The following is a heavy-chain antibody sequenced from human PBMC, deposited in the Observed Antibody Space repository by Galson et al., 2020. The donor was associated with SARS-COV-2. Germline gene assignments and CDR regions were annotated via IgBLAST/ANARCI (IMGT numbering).Heavy chain of an antibody. Sequence: ASVKVSCKASGYRFRLYAMHWVRQAPGQGLEWMGWINTNNGNPTYAQGLTGRFVFSLDTSTNTAFLQISSLKAEDTAVYYCARLNYCTGDRCPPVDHYYMDVWGKGTTVTVSS. D-gene: IGHD2-8*02. CDR3: ARLNYCTGDRCPPVDHYYMDV. J-gene: IGHJ6*03. CDR2: INTNNGNP. CDR1: GYRFRLYA. V-gene: IGHV7-4-1*02.